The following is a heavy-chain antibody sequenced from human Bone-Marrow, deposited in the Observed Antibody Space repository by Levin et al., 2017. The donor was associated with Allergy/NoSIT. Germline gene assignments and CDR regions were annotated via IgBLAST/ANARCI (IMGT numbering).Heavy chain of an antibody. CDR2: FDPEDGEI. Sequence: AASVKVSCKLSGDSLTEFSIHWLRQPRGKGLEWMGGFDPEDGEIVYAQRFQGRLTVTEETSTDTAYMEVRSLRSDDTAVYYCATDSRQMGAFNIWGQGTLVTVSS. J-gene: IGHJ3*02. CDR3: ATDSRQMGAFNI. CDR1: GDSLTEFS. D-gene: IGHD5-24*01. V-gene: IGHV1-24*01.